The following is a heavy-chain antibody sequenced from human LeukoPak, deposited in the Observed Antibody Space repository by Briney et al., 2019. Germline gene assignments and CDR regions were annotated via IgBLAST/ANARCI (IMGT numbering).Heavy chain of an antibody. CDR2: INHSGST. CDR3: AREYCSSTSCYGPRRYFDY. D-gene: IGHD2-2*01. Sequence: SETLSLTCAVYGGSFSGYYWSWIRQPPGKGLEWIGGINHSGSTNYNPSLKSRVTISVDTSKNQFSLKLSSVTAADTAVYYCAREYCSSTSCYGPRRYFDYWGQGTLVTVSS. CDR1: GGSFSGYY. J-gene: IGHJ4*02. V-gene: IGHV4-34*01.